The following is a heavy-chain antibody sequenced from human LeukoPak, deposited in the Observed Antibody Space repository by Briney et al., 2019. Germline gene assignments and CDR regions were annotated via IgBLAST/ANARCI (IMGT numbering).Heavy chain of an antibody. Sequence: SETLSLTCTVSGGSINLYYWSWIRQPPGKGLEWIGYFYDTRSPKYNPSLERRVTISVDMPREQFSLNISSVTTADTAVYYCARGRGSLTYWGQGTLATVSS. J-gene: IGHJ4*02. CDR3: ARGRGSLTY. D-gene: IGHD3-10*01. V-gene: IGHV4-59*01. CDR2: FYDTRSP. CDR1: GGSINLYY.